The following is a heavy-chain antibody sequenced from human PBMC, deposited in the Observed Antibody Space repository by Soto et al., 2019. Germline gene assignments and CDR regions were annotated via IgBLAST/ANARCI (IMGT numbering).Heavy chain of an antibody. CDR2: DSAYNGIT. CDR1: GYTLASYG. Sequence: QVQLVQSGAEVKKPGASVKVSCKASGYTLASYGVNWVRQAPGQGLEGMGLDSAYNGITTYAQKFQGRFTMTTDTSTSTAYMELRSLRSEDTAFYYCATGARFDGYSSAYYWFDPWGQGTLVTVSS. CDR3: ATGARFDGYSSAYYWFDP. D-gene: IGHD6-25*01. J-gene: IGHJ5*02. V-gene: IGHV1-18*04.